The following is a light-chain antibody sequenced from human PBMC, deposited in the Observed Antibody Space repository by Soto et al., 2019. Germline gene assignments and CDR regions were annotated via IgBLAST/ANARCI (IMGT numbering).Light chain of an antibody. V-gene: IGKV3-20*01. J-gene: IGKJ2*01. CDR1: QSGGSY. CDR3: QKYNRSPRT. Sequence: EIVLTQSPGTLSLSPGETAPLSCRASQSGGSYLAWYQQKPGQAPRLLIYATSSRAAGIPDRFSGSGSGTDFALTISTLEREDCEVYYCQKYNRSPRTFGQGTKLEIK. CDR2: ATS.